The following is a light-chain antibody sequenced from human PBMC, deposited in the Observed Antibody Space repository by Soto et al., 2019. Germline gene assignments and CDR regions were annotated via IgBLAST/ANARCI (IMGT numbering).Light chain of an antibody. CDR1: QSISSY. CDR2: AAS. J-gene: IGKJ1*01. V-gene: IGKV1-39*01. Sequence: DIQMTQSPSSLSASVGDIVTITCRSSQSISSYLNWYQQKPGKAPKLLIYAASSLQSGVPSRFSGSGSGTDYTLTISSLQPEDFATYYCQQSYSTSTWKFGQGTKVDIK. CDR3: QQSYSTSTWK.